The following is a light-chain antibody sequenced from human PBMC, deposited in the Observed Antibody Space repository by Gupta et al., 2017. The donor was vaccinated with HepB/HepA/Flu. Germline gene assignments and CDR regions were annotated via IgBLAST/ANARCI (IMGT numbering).Light chain of an antibody. Sequence: SVLTPPPSASGTPGQRVTISCSGSSSNSGSNCVYWYQQPPATAHNLLIYKNNQRPAGVPDRFSGSKSGTAASLAISGLRAEEEADYYCAAWDDSRSAMFGGGTKLTVL. CDR1: SSNSGSNC. V-gene: IGLV1-47*01. CDR2: KNN. CDR3: AAWDDSRSAM. J-gene: IGLJ3*02.